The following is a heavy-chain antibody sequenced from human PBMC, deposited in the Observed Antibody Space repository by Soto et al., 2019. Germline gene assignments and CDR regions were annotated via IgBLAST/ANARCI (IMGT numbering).Heavy chain of an antibody. CDR3: AAGYSGP. D-gene: IGHD6-13*01. V-gene: IGHV3-33*01. Sequence: GGSLKLTCAASELPISSYGMHWVRQAPGKGLEWVAVIWYDGSNKYYADSVKGRFTISRDNSKNTLYLQMNSLRAEDTAVYYCAAGYSGPWGQGNLVTVSS. J-gene: IGHJ5*02. CDR1: ELPISSYG. CDR2: IWYDGSNK.